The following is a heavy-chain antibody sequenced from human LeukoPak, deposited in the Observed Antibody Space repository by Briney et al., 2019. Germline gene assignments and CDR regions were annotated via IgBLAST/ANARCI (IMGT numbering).Heavy chain of an antibody. CDR2: ISDYSGNP. CDR3: ARDSLLAAPYTDH. J-gene: IGHJ4*02. CDR1: GYTFTSYG. D-gene: IGHD3-10*01. Sequence: ASVKVSCKASGYTFTSYGISWVRQAPGQGLEWMGWISDYSGNPNYAQKLQGRVTMTADTFTSTAYMELRSLRSDDTAVYFCARDSLLAAPYTDHWGQGTLVTVSS. V-gene: IGHV1-18*01.